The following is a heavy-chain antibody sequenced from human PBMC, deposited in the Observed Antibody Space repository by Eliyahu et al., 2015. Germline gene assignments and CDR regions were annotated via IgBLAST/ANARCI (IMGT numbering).Heavy chain of an antibody. CDR3: ARDHIVVVPAADYDAFDI. Sequence: QVQLVQSGAEVKXPGSSVKVXCXASXGTFSXYASXXVRQAPGQGLEWMGGIIPIFGTANYAQKFQGRVTITADESTSTAYMELSSLRSEDTAVYYCARDHIVVVPAADYDAFDIWGQGTMVTVSS. J-gene: IGHJ3*02. D-gene: IGHD2-2*01. CDR1: XGTFSXYA. CDR2: IIPIFGTA. V-gene: IGHV1-69*01.